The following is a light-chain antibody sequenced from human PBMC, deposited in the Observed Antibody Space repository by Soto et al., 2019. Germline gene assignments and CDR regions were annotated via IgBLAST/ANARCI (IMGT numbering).Light chain of an antibody. CDR1: QSVGSSN. CDR2: SAS. CDR3: QHYGSSPLLT. Sequence: EVVLTQSPGTLSLSPGERATLSCRASQSVGSSNLVWYQQKPGQAPRLLVSSASGRATGIPDRFSGSGSGTAFTLIISRLEPEVLAVYFCQHYGSSPLLTFGGGTKVEIK. J-gene: IGKJ4*01. V-gene: IGKV3-20*01.